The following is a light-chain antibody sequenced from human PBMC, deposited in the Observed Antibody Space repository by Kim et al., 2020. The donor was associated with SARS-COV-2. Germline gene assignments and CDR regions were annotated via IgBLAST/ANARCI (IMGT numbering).Light chain of an antibody. Sequence: GAPVKLACTLGRGQSKLAIAWHQQQPGKGPCYLMEVNCDGRHSKGDGVPHRFSGSRSGAERYLTISSLQSEDETDYYCQTWGTGWVFRGGTQLTVL. V-gene: IGLV4-69*02. CDR3: QTWGTGWV. CDR1: RGQSKLA. CDR2: VNCDGRH. J-gene: IGLJ3*02.